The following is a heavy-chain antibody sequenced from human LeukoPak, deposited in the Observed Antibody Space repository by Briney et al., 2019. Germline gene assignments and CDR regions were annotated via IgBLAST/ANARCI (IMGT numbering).Heavy chain of an antibody. CDR3: ARSPSLDHYDFWSGSWFDP. D-gene: IGHD3-3*01. V-gene: IGHV4-34*01. CDR2: INHSGST. J-gene: IGHJ5*02. Sequence: SETLSLTCTVSGGSISSYYWSWIRQPPGKGLEWIGEINHSGSTNYNPSLKSRVTISVDTSKNQFSLKLSSVTAADTAVYYCARSPSLDHYDFWSGSWFDPWGQGTLVTVSS. CDR1: GGSISSYY.